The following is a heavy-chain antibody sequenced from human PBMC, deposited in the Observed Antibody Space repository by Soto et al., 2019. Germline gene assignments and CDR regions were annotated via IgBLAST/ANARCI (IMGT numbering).Heavy chain of an antibody. Sequence: GGSLRLSCAASGFTFDDYAMHWVRQAPGKGLEWVSAINGRGGVTLYADSVKGRFTISRDNSKSTLYLQISSLRAEDTAIYYCAKEVENYYDSSGCQPGVHFASWGQGTLVTVSS. CDR3: AKEVENYYDSSGCQPGVHFAS. V-gene: IGHV3-23*01. J-gene: IGHJ4*02. D-gene: IGHD3-22*01. CDR1: GFTFDDYA. CDR2: INGRGGVT.